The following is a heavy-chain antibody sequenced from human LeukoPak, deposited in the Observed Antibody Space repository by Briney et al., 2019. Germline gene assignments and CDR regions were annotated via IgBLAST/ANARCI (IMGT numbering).Heavy chain of an antibody. CDR3: ARAGYCDSTTCPDAFDI. V-gene: IGHV4-39*07. Sequence: PSETLSLTCTVSGGSISSSSYYWGWIRQPPGKGLEWIGSIYYSGSTYYNPSLKSRVTISVDTSKNQFSLKLSSVTAADTAVYYCARAGYCDSTTCPDAFDIWGQETKVTVSS. CDR1: GGSISSSSYY. D-gene: IGHD2-2*01. J-gene: IGHJ3*02. CDR2: IYYSGST.